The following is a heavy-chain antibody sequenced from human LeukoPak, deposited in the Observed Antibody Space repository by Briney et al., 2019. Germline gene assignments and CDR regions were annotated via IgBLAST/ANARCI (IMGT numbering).Heavy chain of an antibody. J-gene: IGHJ3*02. Sequence: GGSLRLSCAASGFTLSSYSFNWVRQAPGKGLDWVSYISSTSNTIYYADSVNGRFTISRDNSKNTLYLQMNSLRAEDTAVYYCARGGSYLSAFDIWGQGTMVTVSS. CDR3: ARGGSYLSAFDI. V-gene: IGHV3-48*01. CDR2: ISSTSNTI. D-gene: IGHD1-26*01. CDR1: GFTLSSYS.